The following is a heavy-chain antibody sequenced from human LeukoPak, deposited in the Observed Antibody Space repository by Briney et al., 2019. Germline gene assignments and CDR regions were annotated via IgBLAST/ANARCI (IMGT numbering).Heavy chain of an antibody. D-gene: IGHD5-12*01. Sequence: PSETLSLTCTVSGGSISSGGYYWSWIRQHPGKGLEWIGYIYYSGSTYYNPSLKSRVTISVDTSKNQFSLKLSSVTAADTAVYYCARGGGYDSVVYYWGQGTLVTVSS. J-gene: IGHJ4*02. CDR2: IYYSGST. V-gene: IGHV4-31*03. CDR1: GGSISSGGYY. CDR3: ARGGGYDSVVYY.